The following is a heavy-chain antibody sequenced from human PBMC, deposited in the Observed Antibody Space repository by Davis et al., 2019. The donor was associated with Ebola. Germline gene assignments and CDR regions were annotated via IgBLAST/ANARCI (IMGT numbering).Heavy chain of an antibody. V-gene: IGHV4-59*12. Sequence: SETLSLTCPVPGGSISSYYWSWIRQPPGKGLEWIGYIYYIGSTNYNPSLTSRVTISVDTSKNQFSLKLSSVTAADTAVYYCATGVLGDYVYYYYGMDVWGQGTTVTVSS. CDR2: IYYIGST. CDR1: GGSISSYY. D-gene: IGHD4-17*01. CDR3: ATGVLGDYVYYYYGMDV. J-gene: IGHJ6*02.